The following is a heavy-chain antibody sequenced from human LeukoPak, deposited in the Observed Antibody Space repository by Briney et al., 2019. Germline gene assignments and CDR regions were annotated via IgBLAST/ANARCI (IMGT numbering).Heavy chain of an antibody. CDR1: GGSISSTNC. CDR3: ARAADRDCGGDCSSSTLLPFDI. CDR2: IYHSGIT. J-gene: IGHJ3*02. V-gene: IGHV4-4*02. D-gene: IGHD2-21*02. Sequence: PSETLSLTFAVSGGSISSTNCWSGVRQPPRKGLEWIGEIYHSGITNDNPSLKSPFTISLDKSKNQFSLRLSSVTAADTAVYYCARAADRDCGGDCSSSTLLPFDIWGQGTMVTVSS.